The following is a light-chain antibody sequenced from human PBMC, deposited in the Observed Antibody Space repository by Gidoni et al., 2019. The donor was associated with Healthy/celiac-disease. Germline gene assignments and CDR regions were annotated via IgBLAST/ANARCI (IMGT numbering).Light chain of an antibody. Sequence: EIVLTQSPGTLSLSPGERATLSCRASQSVSSSYLAWYQQKPGQAPRPLIYGASSRATGIPDRFSDSGSGTDFTLTISRLEPEDFAVYYCQQYGSSLFTFGPGTKVDIK. CDR3: QQYGSSLFT. CDR1: QSVSSSY. CDR2: GAS. J-gene: IGKJ3*01. V-gene: IGKV3-20*01.